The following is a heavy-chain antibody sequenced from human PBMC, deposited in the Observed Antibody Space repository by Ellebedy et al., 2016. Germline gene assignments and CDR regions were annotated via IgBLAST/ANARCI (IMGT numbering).Heavy chain of an antibody. Sequence: ASVKVSCKASGYTFSSYYMHWVRQAPGQGLEWMGIINPSGGSTSHAQKFQGRVTMTRDTSTSTVYMELSSLRSEDTAVYYCARDSCGGDCYDGNAFDIWGQGTMVTVSS. CDR3: ARDSCGGDCYDGNAFDI. CDR1: GYTFSSYY. CDR2: INPSGGST. D-gene: IGHD2-21*02. V-gene: IGHV1-46*01. J-gene: IGHJ3*02.